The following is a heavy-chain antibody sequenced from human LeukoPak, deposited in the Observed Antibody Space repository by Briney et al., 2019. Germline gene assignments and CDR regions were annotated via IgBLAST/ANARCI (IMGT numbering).Heavy chain of an antibody. D-gene: IGHD6-19*01. V-gene: IGHV4-39*07. CDR1: GGSISSSSYY. J-gene: IGHJ4*02. CDR3: ARVVYSSGWYDY. Sequence: PSETLSLTCTVSGGSISSSSYYWGWIRQPPGKGLEWIGSIYYSGSTYYNPSLKSRVTISVDTSKNQFSLKLSSVTAADTAVYYCARVVYSSGWYDYWGQGTLVTVSS. CDR2: IYYSGST.